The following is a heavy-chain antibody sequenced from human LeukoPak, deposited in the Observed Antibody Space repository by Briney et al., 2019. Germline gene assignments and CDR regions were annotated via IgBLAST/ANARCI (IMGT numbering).Heavy chain of an antibody. Sequence: ASVKVSCKASGYTFTSYYMHWVRQAPGQGLEWMGWINPNSGGTNYAQKFQGRVTMTRDTSISTAYMELSRLRSDDTAVYYCARVNYYDSSGRRRPFDYWGQGTLVTVSS. CDR2: INPNSGGT. V-gene: IGHV1-2*02. J-gene: IGHJ4*02. CDR3: ARVNYYDSSGRRRPFDY. D-gene: IGHD3-22*01. CDR1: GYTFTSYY.